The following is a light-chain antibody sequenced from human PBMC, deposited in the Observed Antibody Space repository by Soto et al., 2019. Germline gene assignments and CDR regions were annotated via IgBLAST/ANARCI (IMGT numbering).Light chain of an antibody. J-gene: IGKJ1*01. Sequence: DIQMTQSPSTRSASLGDRFTITCRASQSISSWLAWYQQKPGKAPKLLIYDASSLESGVPSRFSGSGSGTEFTLTITSLQPDDFATYYCQQYNSYPWTFGQGTKVDI. CDR3: QQYNSYPWT. CDR1: QSISSW. CDR2: DAS. V-gene: IGKV1-5*01.